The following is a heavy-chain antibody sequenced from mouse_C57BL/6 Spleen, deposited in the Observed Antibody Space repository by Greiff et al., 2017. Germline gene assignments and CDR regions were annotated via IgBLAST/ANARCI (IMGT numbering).Heavy chain of an antibody. V-gene: IGHV2-5*01. J-gene: IGHJ2*01. CDR2: IWRGGST. D-gene: IGHD2-1*01. CDR1: GFSLTSYG. Sequence: VHLVESGPGLVQPSQSLSITCTVSGFSLTSYGVHWVRQSPGKGLEWLGVIWRGGSTDYNAAFMSRLSITKDNSKSQVFFKMNSLQADDTAIYYCAKNSGNYGGDFDYWGQGTTLTVSS. CDR3: AKNSGNYGGDFDY.